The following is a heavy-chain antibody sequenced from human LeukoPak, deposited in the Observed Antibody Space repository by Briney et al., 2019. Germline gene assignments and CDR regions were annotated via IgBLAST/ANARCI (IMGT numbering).Heavy chain of an antibody. CDR3: ARNLYLGTSLPYYYYYYMDV. J-gene: IGHJ6*03. V-gene: IGHV1-2*02. CDR2: INPKTGGT. D-gene: IGHD3-16*01. Sequence: ASVKVSCKASEYTFTDYYIHWVRQAPGQGLEWMGWINPKTGGTNYAQKFQSRVTMTRDTSITTAYLGLSRLTSDDTAVYYCARNLYLGTSLPYYYYYYMDVWGTGTTVTVSS. CDR1: EYTFTDYY.